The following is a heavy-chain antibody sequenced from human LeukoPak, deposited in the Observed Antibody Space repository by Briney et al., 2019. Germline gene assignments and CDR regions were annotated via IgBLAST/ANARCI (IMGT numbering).Heavy chain of an antibody. CDR1: GFTVSSNY. D-gene: IGHD6-13*01. Sequence: PGGSLRLSCAASGFTVSSNYMSWVRQAPGKGLEWVSVIYSGGSTYYADSVKGRFTISRENAKNSLYLQMNSLRAGDTAVYYCARVEQQLVIWGQGTLVTVSS. J-gene: IGHJ4*02. CDR3: ARVEQQLVI. CDR2: IYSGGST. V-gene: IGHV3-53*01.